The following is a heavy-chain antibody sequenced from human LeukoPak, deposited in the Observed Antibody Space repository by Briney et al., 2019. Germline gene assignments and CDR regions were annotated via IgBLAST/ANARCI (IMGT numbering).Heavy chain of an antibody. J-gene: IGHJ4*02. CDR1: GFSFSSYA. CDR3: AGGPAAIHYYFDY. CDR2: ISAGGGST. D-gene: IGHD2-2*01. V-gene: IGHV3-23*01. Sequence: GGSLRLSCAASGFSFSSYAMSWVRQAPGRGLEWVSGISAGGGSTYYADSVKGRFTISRDSSKNTLYLQMNSLRAEDTAAYYCAGGPAAIHYYFDYWGQGTLVTVSS.